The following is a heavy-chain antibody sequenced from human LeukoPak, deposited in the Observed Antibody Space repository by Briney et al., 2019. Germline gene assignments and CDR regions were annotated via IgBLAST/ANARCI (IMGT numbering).Heavy chain of an antibody. CDR2: ITTSSSYI. V-gene: IGHV3-21*04. CDR1: GFTFSTYT. D-gene: IGHD5-12*01. Sequence: GGSLRLSCAASGFTFSTYTMNWVRQAPGKGLEWVSSITTSSSYIYYADSVKGRFTISRDNAKNSLYLQMNSLRAEDTAVYYCARVRGYSGYDSIAAAGTPNWFDPWGQGTLVTVSS. CDR3: ARVRGYSGYDSIAAAGTPNWFDP. J-gene: IGHJ5*02.